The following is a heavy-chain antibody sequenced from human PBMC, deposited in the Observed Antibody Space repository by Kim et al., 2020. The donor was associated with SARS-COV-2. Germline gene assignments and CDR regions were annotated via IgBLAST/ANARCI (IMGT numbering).Heavy chain of an antibody. D-gene: IGHD6-13*01. CDR2: IYYSGST. V-gene: IGHV4-39*01. CDR3: AGGDSSSLGMYYYYGMDV. CDR1: GGSISSSSYY. Sequence: SETLSLTCTVSGGSISSSSYYWGWIRQLPGKGLEWIGSIYYSGSTYYNPSLKSRVTISVDTSKNQFSLKLSSVTAADTAVYYCAGGDSSSLGMYYYYGMDVWGQGTTVTVSS. J-gene: IGHJ6*02.